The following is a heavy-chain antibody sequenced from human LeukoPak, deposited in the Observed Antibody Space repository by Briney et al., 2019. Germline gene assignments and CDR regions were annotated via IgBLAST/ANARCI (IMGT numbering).Heavy chain of an antibody. CDR2: ISSSSSYI. CDR3: ARRLYYYYGMDV. Sequence: GGSLRLSCAASGFTFSSYSMNWVRQAPGKGLEWVSSISSSSSYIYYADSVKGRFTISRDNAKNSLCLQMNSLRAEDTAVYYCARRLYYYYGMDVWGQGTTVTVSS. J-gene: IGHJ6*02. CDR1: GFTFSSYS. V-gene: IGHV3-21*01. D-gene: IGHD2-21*01.